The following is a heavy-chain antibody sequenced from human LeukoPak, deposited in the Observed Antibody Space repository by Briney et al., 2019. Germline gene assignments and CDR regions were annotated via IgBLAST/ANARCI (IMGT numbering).Heavy chain of an antibody. CDR2: INHSGST. CDR1: GGSFSGYY. V-gene: IGHV4-34*01. CDR3: ARGILLWFGETQFVY. Sequence: SETLSLTCAVYGGSFSGYYWSWIRQPPGKGLEWIGEINHSGSTNYNPSLKSRVTISVDTSKNQFSLKLSSVTAADTAVYYCARGILLWFGETQFVYWGQGTLVSVSS. D-gene: IGHD3-10*01. J-gene: IGHJ4*02.